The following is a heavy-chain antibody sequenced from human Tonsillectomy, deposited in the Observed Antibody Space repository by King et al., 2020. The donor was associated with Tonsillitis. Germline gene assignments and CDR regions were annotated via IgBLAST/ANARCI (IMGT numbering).Heavy chain of an antibody. CDR3: SRGIYYYYTDV. J-gene: IGHJ6*03. CDR2: ISNSCSTI. V-gene: IGHV3-11*01. Sequence: QLVQSGGGLVKPGGSLRLSCAASGFTFSDYYMSWIRQAPGKGLEWVSDISNSCSTIYYADSVKGRFTISRDNAKNSLYLQMNSLSAEDTAVYYCSRGIYYYYTDVWGKGTTVTVSS. CDR1: GFTFSDYY.